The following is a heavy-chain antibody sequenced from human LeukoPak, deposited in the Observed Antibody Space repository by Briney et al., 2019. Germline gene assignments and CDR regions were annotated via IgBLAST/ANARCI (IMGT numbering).Heavy chain of an antibody. CDR2: IYYTGST. D-gene: IGHD5-12*01. V-gene: IGHV4-39*01. CDR1: GRPLTRSLSY. Sequence: KPSETLSLTCTVSGRPLTRSLSYWGWIRRPPGKGLEWIGNIYYTGSTDYSPSFESRAAMSVDTSKNQFSLQLRSVTAGDTDGYYCARLNSGYEDYYFDDWGQGTLVTVSS. CDR3: ARLNSGYEDYYFDD. J-gene: IGHJ4*02.